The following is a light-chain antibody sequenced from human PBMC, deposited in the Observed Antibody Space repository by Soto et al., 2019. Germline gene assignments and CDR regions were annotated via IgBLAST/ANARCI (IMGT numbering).Light chain of an antibody. V-gene: IGLV2-14*01. Sequence: QSALTQPASVSGSPGQSITISCTGTNSDVGAYNYVSWYQQHPGKAPKLMISEVTNRPSGVSDRFSGSKSGNTASLTISGLQAEDEADYYCSSFTSRFTFVFGTGTKLTVL. CDR3: SSFTSRFTFV. CDR1: NSDVGAYNY. J-gene: IGLJ1*01. CDR2: EVT.